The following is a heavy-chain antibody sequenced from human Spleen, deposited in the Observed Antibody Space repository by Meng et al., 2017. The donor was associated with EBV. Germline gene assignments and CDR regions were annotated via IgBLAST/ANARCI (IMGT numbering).Heavy chain of an antibody. CDR2: INSDGGSS. D-gene: IGHD3-22*01. Sequence: EVQLVESGGGFVQPGGSRRLSCVGSGFSCSSYWLLWVRPAPGKGLVWVSRINSDGGSSAYADSVKGRFTISRDNAKNTLYLQMNNLGVEDTAIYYCVRVRRTMIVGPQGGLDYGGQGALVTVSS. V-gene: IGHV3-74*01. J-gene: IGHJ4*02. CDR3: VRVRRTMIVGPQGGLDY. CDR1: GFSCSSYW.